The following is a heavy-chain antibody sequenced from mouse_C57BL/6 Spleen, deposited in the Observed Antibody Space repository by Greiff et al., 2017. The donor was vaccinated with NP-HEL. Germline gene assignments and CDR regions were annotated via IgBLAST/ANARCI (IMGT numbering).Heavy chain of an antibody. CDR1: GYTFTSYT. V-gene: IGHV1-4*01. CDR2: INPSSGYT. Sequence: VMLVESGAELARPGASVKMSCKASGYTFTSYTMHWVKQRPGQGLEWIGYINPSSGYTKYNQKFKDKATLTADKSSSTAYMQLSRLTSEDAAVYYCARTGTPYFDYWGQGTTLTVSS. D-gene: IGHD4-1*01. J-gene: IGHJ2*01. CDR3: ARTGTPYFDY.